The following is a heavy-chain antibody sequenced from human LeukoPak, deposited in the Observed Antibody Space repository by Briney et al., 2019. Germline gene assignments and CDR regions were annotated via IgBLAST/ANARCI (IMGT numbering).Heavy chain of an antibody. Sequence: PGGSLRLSCAASGFTISFYWMSWVRQAPGKGLEWVANINQVASEKNYVDSVKGRFTISRDNAKNSLYLQMNSVRAEDTAMYHCVRDGGYYGPDSWGQGALVSVSS. V-gene: IGHV3-7*04. CDR3: VRDGGYYGPDS. CDR1: GFTISFYW. J-gene: IGHJ4*02. D-gene: IGHD3-10*01. CDR2: INQVASEK.